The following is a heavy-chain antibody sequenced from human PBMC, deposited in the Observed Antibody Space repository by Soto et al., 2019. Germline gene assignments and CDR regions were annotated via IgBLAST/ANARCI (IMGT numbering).Heavy chain of an antibody. CDR3: ARVGDDSSGYYYEEAFDI. CDR1: GYTFTSYY. D-gene: IGHD3-22*01. CDR2: INPSGGST. J-gene: IGHJ3*02. V-gene: IGHV1-46*01. Sequence: QVQLVQSGAEVKKPGASVKVSCKASGYTFTSYYMHWVRQAPGQGLEWMGIINPSGGSTSYAQKFQGRVTMTRDPSTSTVYMELSSLRSEDTAVYYCARVGDDSSGYYYEEAFDIWGQGTMVTVSS.